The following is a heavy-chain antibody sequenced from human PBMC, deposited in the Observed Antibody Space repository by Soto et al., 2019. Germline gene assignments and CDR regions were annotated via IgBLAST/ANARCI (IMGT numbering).Heavy chain of an antibody. CDR1: GSTFSSYG. V-gene: IGHV3-30*18. D-gene: IGHD2-2*01. Sequence: QVQLVESGGGVVQPGRSLRLSCAASGSTFSSYGMHWVRQAPGKGLEWVAVISYDGSNKYYADSVKGRFTISRDNSKNTLYLQMNSLRAEDTAVYYCAKVTSSWYYYYMDVWGKGTTVTVSS. CDR3: AKVTSSWYYYYMDV. CDR2: ISYDGSNK. J-gene: IGHJ6*03.